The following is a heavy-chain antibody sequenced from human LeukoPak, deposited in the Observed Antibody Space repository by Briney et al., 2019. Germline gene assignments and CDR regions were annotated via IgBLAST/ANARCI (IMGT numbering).Heavy chain of an antibody. D-gene: IGHD2-2*01. CDR2: MNPNSGNT. CDR3: ARAGIVVVPAAI. J-gene: IGHJ4*02. CDR1: GYTFTSYD. Sequence: GASVKVSCKASGYTFTSYDINWVRQATGQGLEWMGWMNPNSGNTGYAQKFQGRVTMTRDTSTSTVYMELSSLRSEDTAVYYCARAGIVVVPAAIWGQGTLVTVSS. V-gene: IGHV1-8*01.